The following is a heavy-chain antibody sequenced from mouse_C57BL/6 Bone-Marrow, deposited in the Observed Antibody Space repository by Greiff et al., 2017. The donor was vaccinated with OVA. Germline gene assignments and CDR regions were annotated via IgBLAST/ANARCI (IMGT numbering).Heavy chain of an antibody. CDR2: IDPSDSYT. CDR1: GYTFTSYW. Sequence: VQLQQPGAELVRPGTSVKLSCKASGYTFTSYWMHWVKQRPGQGLEWIGVIDPSDSYTNYNQKFKGKATLTVDTSPSTAYMQLSSLTSEDSAVYYCARDFYWYFDVWGTGTTVTVSS. CDR3: ARDFYWYFDV. J-gene: IGHJ1*03. V-gene: IGHV1-59*01.